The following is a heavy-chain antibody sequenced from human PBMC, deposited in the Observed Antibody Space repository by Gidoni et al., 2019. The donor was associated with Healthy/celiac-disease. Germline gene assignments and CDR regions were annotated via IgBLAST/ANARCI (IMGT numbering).Heavy chain of an antibody. D-gene: IGHD5-18*01. CDR2: ISGSGGST. CDR3: AKDTGPSYGYFPTLNYFDY. V-gene: IGHV3-23*01. J-gene: IGHJ4*02. CDR1: GFNFRSYA. Sequence: EVQLLESGGGLVQPGGSLRLSCAASGFNFRSYAMGWVRQAPGKGLEWVSAISGSGGSTYYADSVKGRFTISRDNSKNTLYLQMNSLRAEDTAVYYCAKDTGPSYGYFPTLNYFDYWGQGTLVTVSS.